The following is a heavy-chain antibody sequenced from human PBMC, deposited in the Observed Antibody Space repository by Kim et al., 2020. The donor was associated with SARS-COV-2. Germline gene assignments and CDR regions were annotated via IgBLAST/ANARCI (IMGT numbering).Heavy chain of an antibody. CDR3: ATKAVAVTGNY. J-gene: IGHJ4*02. V-gene: IGHV4-39*01. CDR2: IYYSRST. CDR1: GGSISSSSYY. D-gene: IGHD6-19*01. Sequence: SETLSLTCTVSGGSISSSSYYWGWIRQPPGKGLEWIGSIYYSRSTYYNPSLKSRVTISVDTSKNQFSLKLSSVTAADTAVYYCATKAVAVTGNYWGQGTLVTVSS.